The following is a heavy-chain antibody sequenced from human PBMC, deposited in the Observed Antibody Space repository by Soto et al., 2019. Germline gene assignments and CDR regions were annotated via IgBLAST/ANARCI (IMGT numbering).Heavy chain of an antibody. J-gene: IGHJ4*02. CDR3: AQDTSIDY. Sequence: PGGSLRLSCAASGFTFSNYGMHWVRQAPGKGLEWVAIISYDGSNKLYADPVKGRFALSRDNSKNMLYLQMNSLRAEDTAVYYCAQDTSIDYWGQGTLVTV. CDR2: ISYDGSNK. CDR1: GFTFSNYG. D-gene: IGHD1-26*01. V-gene: IGHV3-30*18.